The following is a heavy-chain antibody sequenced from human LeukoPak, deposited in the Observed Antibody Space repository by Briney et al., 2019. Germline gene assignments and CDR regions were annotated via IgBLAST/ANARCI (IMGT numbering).Heavy chain of an antibody. D-gene: IGHD1-26*01. CDR2: IYYSGST. Sequence: SETLSLTCTVSSGSISSYYWSWIRQPPGKGLEWIGYIYYSGSTNYNPSLKSRVTISVDTSKNQFSLKLSSVTAADTAVYYCARHLVGADRYFDYWGQGTLVTVSS. J-gene: IGHJ4*02. V-gene: IGHV4-59*08. CDR3: ARHLVGADRYFDY. CDR1: SGSISSYY.